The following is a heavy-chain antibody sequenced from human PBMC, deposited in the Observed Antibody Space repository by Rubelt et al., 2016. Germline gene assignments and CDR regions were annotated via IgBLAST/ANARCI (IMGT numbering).Heavy chain of an antibody. CDR1: GGSISSSSYY. V-gene: IGHV4-39*07. CDR3: ARDITGMDAFDI. CDR2: IYTTGNT. Sequence: QLQLQESGPGLVKPSETLSLTCTVSGGSISSSSYYWGWIRQPPGKGLEWIGSIYTTGNTNYNPSLKSRVTMSVDTSKNQFALKLSSVTAADTAVYYCARDITGMDAFDIWGQGTMVTVSS. D-gene: IGHD1-20*01. J-gene: IGHJ3*02.